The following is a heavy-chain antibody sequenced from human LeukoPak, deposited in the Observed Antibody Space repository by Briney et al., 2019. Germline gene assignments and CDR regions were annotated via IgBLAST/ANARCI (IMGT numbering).Heavy chain of an antibody. Sequence: GASVKVSCKASGGTFSSYAISWVRQAPGQGLEWMGRIIPILGIANYAQKFQGRVTITADKSTSTAYMELSSLRSKDTAVYYCARAWGDFSGSYYFDYWGQGTLVTVSS. D-gene: IGHD1-26*01. CDR3: ARAWGDFSGSYYFDY. CDR1: GGTFSSYA. CDR2: IIPILGIA. V-gene: IGHV1-69*04. J-gene: IGHJ4*02.